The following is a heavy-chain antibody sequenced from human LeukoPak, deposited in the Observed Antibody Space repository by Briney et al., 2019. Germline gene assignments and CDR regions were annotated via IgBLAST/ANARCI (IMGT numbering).Heavy chain of an antibody. J-gene: IGHJ6*03. Sequence: PSETLSLTCTVSGGSISSYYWSWIRQPPGKGLEWIGYIYYSGSTNYNPSLKSRVTISVDTSKNQFSLKLNSVTAADTAVYYCARDDSSGWYYMDVWGKGTTVTVSS. CDR2: IYYSGST. V-gene: IGHV4-59*01. CDR3: ARDDSSGWYYMDV. D-gene: IGHD6-19*01. CDR1: GGSISSYY.